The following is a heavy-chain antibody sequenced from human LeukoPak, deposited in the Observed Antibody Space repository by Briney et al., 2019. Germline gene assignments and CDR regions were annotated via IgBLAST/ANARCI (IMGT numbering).Heavy chain of an antibody. D-gene: IGHD2/OR15-2a*01. CDR1: GGFVSSGSYY. J-gene: IGHJ4*02. CDR2: IYYSGST. V-gene: IGHV4-61*01. CDR3: ARGATSLSYFDS. Sequence: SETLSLTCTVSGGFVSSGSYYWSWIRQPPGKGLEWIGYIYYSGSTNYNPSLKSRVTISVDTSKNQFSLKLSSVTAADTAVYYCARGATSLSYFDSRGQGTLVTVSS.